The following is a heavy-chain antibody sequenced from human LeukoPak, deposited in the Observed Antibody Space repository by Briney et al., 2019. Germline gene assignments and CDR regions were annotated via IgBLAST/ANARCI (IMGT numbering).Heavy chain of an antibody. CDR3: ARLQLRHCSRTSCANEFDY. Sequence: PSETLSLICTVSGGSISSYYWSWIRQPPGKGLEWIGYIYYSGSINYNPFLKSRVIISVDKSKNQFSLKLTSVTAADTAVYYCARLQLRHCSRTSCANEFDYWGQGTLVTVSS. D-gene: IGHD2-2*01. V-gene: IGHV4-59*01. J-gene: IGHJ4*02. CDR1: GGSISSYY. CDR2: IYYSGSI.